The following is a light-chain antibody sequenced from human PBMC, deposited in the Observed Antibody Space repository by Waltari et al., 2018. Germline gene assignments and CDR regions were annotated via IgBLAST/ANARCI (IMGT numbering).Light chain of an antibody. V-gene: IGKV3-20*01. CDR2: DAS. Sequence: EIVLTQSPGTLSLSPGERATLSCRASQSVRRFLARYQQKPGPAPRLRIYDASSRATGIPDRFSGSGFGTDFSLTISRLEPEDFAVYYCQKYGSLPATFGQGTKVEIK. J-gene: IGKJ1*01. CDR3: QKYGSLPAT. CDR1: QSVRRF.